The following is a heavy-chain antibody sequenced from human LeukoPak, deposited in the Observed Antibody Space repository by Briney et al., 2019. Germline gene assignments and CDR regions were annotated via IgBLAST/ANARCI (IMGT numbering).Heavy chain of an antibody. Sequence: GASVKVSCKASGYTFTGYYMHWVRQAPGQGLEWMGWINPNSGATNYAQKFQGRVTMTRDTSINTAYMEPRRLRSDDTAVYYCAREPTSGSYYGTFDPWGQGTLVTVSS. V-gene: IGHV1-2*02. CDR2: INPNSGAT. CDR3: AREPTSGSYYGTFDP. D-gene: IGHD1-26*01. J-gene: IGHJ5*02. CDR1: GYTFTGYY.